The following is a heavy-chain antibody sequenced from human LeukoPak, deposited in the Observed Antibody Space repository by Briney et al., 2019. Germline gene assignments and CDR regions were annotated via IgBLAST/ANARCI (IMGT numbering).Heavy chain of an antibody. CDR2: ISGSGGST. CDR1: GFTFSSHA. V-gene: IGHV3-23*01. Sequence: GGSLRLSCAASGFTFSSHAMSWVRQAPGKGLEWVSAISGSGGSTYYADSVKGRFTISRDNSKNTLYLQMNSLRAEDTAVYYCAKVSYCGGDCYPAHNWFDPWGQGTLVTVSS. D-gene: IGHD2-21*02. CDR3: AKVSYCGGDCYPAHNWFDP. J-gene: IGHJ5*02.